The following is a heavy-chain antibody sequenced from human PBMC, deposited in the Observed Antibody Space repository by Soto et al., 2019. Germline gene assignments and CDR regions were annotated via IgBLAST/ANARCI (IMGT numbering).Heavy chain of an antibody. Sequence: QVQLVQSGAEVKKRGASVKVSCKAYGCTFTSYGISWVRQAPGQGLEWMGWISAYNGNTNYAQKLQGRVTMTTDTSTSTAYMELRSLRSDDTAVYYCARVYVWGSYRYATEDAFDIWGQGTMVTVSS. D-gene: IGHD3-16*02. CDR1: GCTFTSYG. CDR2: ISAYNGNT. V-gene: IGHV1-18*01. CDR3: ARVYVWGSYRYATEDAFDI. J-gene: IGHJ3*02.